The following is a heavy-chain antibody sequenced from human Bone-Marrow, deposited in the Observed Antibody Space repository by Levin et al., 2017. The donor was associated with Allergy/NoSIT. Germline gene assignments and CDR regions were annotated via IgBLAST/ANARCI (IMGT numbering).Heavy chain of an antibody. CDR1: GFTFNDYT. Sequence: GESLKISCAASGFTFNDYTMHWVRQAPQRGLEWVSLISWDASTTYNADSVRGRFTISRDNSKNALYLQMNSLTTEDTALYYCAKDLSPRIAVTGNIEYWGQGTLVTVSS. CDR2: ISWDASTT. V-gene: IGHV3-43*01. D-gene: IGHD6-19*01. CDR3: AKDLSPRIAVTGNIEY. J-gene: IGHJ4*02.